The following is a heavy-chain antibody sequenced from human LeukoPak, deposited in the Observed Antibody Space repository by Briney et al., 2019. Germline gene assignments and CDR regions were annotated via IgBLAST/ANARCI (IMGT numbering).Heavy chain of an antibody. CDR3: CDGMDV. V-gene: IGHV3-23*01. J-gene: IGHJ6*02. CDR1: GFTFSSYA. Sequence: PGGSLRLSCAASGFTFSSYAMSWVRQAPGKGLEWVSAISGSGGSTYYADPVKGRFTISRDNSKNTLYLHMDRLRAEDTATYFCCDGMDVWGQGTTVAVSS. CDR2: ISGSGGST.